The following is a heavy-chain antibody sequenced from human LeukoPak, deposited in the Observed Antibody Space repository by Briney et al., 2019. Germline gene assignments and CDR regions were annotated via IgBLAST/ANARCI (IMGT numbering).Heavy chain of an antibody. D-gene: IGHD6-19*01. V-gene: IGHV4-59*01. Sequence: SETLSLTCTDSGGSISSYYWSWIRQPPGKGLEWIGYIYYSGSTNYNPSLKSRVTISVDTSKNQFSLKLSSVTAADTAVYYCARGVAGTPNWFDPWGQGTLVTVSS. CDR1: GGSISSYY. CDR3: ARGVAGTPNWFDP. CDR2: IYYSGST. J-gene: IGHJ5*02.